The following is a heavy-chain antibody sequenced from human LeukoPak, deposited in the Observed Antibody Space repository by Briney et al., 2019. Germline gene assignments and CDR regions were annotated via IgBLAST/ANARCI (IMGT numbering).Heavy chain of an antibody. D-gene: IGHD3-10*01. Sequence: GGSLRLSCAASGFTFSTYSMHWVRQAPGKGLEYVSVISPNGGNTDYADSVKGRFTISRDNSKSTLYLQMSNLRLEDMAMYYCARARPGNYSDYWGQGTLVTVSS. V-gene: IGHV3-64*02. CDR2: ISPNGGNT. CDR1: GFTFSTYS. CDR3: ARARPGNYSDY. J-gene: IGHJ4*02.